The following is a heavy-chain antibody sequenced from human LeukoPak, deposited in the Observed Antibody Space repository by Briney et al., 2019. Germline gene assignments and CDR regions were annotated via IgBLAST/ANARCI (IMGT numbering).Heavy chain of an antibody. D-gene: IGHD1-26*01. CDR3: ARVGTWELQRVFD. Sequence: GGSLRLSCAASGFSFDDYAMHWVRQAPGKGLEWVSGISWNSGSIGYADSVKGRFIISRDNAKNSLYLQLSSLRVDDTAVYYCARVGTWELQRVFD. J-gene: IGHJ4*01. CDR2: ISWNSGSI. V-gene: IGHV3-9*01. CDR1: GFSFDDYA.